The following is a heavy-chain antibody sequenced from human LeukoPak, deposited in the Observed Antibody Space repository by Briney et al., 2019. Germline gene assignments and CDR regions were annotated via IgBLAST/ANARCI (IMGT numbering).Heavy chain of an antibody. CDR2: IYTSGST. CDR3: ARIYCGGDCRGYYYHYYMDV. Sequence: PSETLSLTCTVSGGSISSGSYYWSWIRQPAGKGLEWIRRIYTSGSTKYNPSLKSRVTISVDTSKNQFSLKLSSVTAADTAVYYCARIYCGGDCRGYYYHYYMDVWGKGTTVTVSS. CDR1: GGSISSGSYY. V-gene: IGHV4-61*02. D-gene: IGHD2-21*02. J-gene: IGHJ6*03.